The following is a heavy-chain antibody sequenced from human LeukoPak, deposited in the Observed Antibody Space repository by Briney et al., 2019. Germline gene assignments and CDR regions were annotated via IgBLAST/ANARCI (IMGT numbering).Heavy chain of an antibody. D-gene: IGHD6-6*01. J-gene: IGHJ4*02. CDR3: ATSHSSSPGPFDS. CDR2: ISGSGTGT. V-gene: IGHV3-23*01. Sequence: PGGSPRLSCAASRFTFKDYAMNWVRQAPGKGLEWVSTISGSGTGTYYADSVKGRFTISRDNSRNTLHLQMDSLRADDTAVYYCATSHSSSPGPFDSWGQGTLVTVSS. CDR1: RFTFKDYA.